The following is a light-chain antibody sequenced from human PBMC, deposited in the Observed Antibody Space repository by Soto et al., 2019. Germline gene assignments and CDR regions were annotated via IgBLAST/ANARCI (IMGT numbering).Light chain of an antibody. CDR2: DAS. V-gene: IGKV3-11*01. CDR1: QSVSSY. CDR3: QQYGSSRKT. J-gene: IGKJ1*01. Sequence: DIILTQSPATLSLSPGERATLSCRASQSVSSYVAWYQQKPGQAPRLLIYDASNRATGIPARFSGSGSGTDFTLTISSLQSEDFAVYYCQQYGSSRKTFGQGTKVDIK.